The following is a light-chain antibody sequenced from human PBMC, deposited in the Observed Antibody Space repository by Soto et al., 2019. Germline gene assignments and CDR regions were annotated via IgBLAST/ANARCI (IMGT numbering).Light chain of an antibody. V-gene: IGKV3-15*01. CDR1: QSIMFS. Sequence: EIVMTQSPATLSVSPGERATLSCRASQSIMFSLAWYQQKPGQAPRLLISGASTRATGIPARFSGSGSGKEFTLSISSLQSEDFAVYCCQQYYDWPPLTFGGGTKVEIK. CDR3: QQYYDWPPLT. J-gene: IGKJ4*01. CDR2: GAS.